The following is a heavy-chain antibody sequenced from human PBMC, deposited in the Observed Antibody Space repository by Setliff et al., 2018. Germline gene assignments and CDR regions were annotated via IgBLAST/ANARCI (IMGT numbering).Heavy chain of an antibody. V-gene: IGHV1-2*06. D-gene: IGHD6-25*01. CDR2: INPNSGGT. CDR1: GYTFTGYY. Sequence: GASVKVSCKASGYTFTGYYMYWVRQAPGQGLEWMGRINPNSGGTNYAQKFQGRVTMTRDTSISTVYMELSRLRSDDTAVYYCARELRSGHWYFDLWGRGTLVTVSS. J-gene: IGHJ2*01. CDR3: ARELRSGHWYFDL.